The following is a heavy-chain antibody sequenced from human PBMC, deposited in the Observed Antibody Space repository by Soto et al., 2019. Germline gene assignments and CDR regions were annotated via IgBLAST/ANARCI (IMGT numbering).Heavy chain of an antibody. J-gene: IGHJ6*02. CDR3: ARAAGRKGYGMDV. D-gene: IGHD3-10*01. Sequence: SKTLSLTCAVSGGSISSGGYSWSWIRQPPGKGLEWIGYIYHSGSTYYNPSLKSRVTISVDRSKNQFSLKLSSVTAADTAVYYCARAAGRKGYGMDVWGQGTTVTVSS. CDR2: IYHSGST. V-gene: IGHV4-30-2*01. CDR1: GGSISSGGYS.